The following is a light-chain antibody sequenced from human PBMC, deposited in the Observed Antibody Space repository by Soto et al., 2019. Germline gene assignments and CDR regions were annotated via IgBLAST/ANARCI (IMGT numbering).Light chain of an antibody. V-gene: IGKV3-15*01. CDR1: QSVSSN. CDR3: QQYNDWLYT. J-gene: IGKJ2*01. CDR2: GAS. Sequence: EIVMTQSPATLSVSPGERATLSCRASQSVSSNLAWYQQKPGQAPRLLIYGASTRATGIPARFSGSGSGTEFTLTISSLQSEDFAVYYCQQYNDWLYTFGQGTMLEIK.